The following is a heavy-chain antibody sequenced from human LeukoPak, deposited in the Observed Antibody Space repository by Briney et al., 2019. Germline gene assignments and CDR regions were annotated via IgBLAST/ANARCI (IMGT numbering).Heavy chain of an antibody. CDR2: IKQDGSEK. Sequence: GGSLRLSCVSSGFIFSSYWMTWVRQAPGKGLEWVANIKQDGSEKYYVDSVKGRFTISRDNSKNMVYLQMNNLRADDTAVYYCAKSVVVITFRFDDWGQGALVTVSS. V-gene: IGHV3-7*03. J-gene: IGHJ4*02. CDR3: AKSVVVITFRFDD. CDR1: GFIFSSYW. D-gene: IGHD2-15*01.